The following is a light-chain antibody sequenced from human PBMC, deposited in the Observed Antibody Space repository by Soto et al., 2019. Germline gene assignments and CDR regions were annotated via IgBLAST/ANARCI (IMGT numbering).Light chain of an antibody. CDR1: SSNIGAGYD. V-gene: IGLV1-40*01. J-gene: IGLJ2*01. CDR3: QSYDSSLKVV. Sequence: QSVLTQPPSVSGAPGQRVTISCTWSSSNIGAGYDVHWYQQLPRTAPKLLIYGNSNRPSGVPDRFSGSKSGTSASLAITGLQAEDEADYYCQSYDSSLKVVFGGGTKLTVL. CDR2: GNS.